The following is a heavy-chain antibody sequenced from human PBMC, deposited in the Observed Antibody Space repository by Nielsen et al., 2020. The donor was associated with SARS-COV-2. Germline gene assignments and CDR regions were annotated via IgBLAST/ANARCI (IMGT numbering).Heavy chain of an antibody. Sequence: GSLKISCAASGFTFNSYSMNWVRQAPGKGLEWVSSISSSSSYIYYADSVKGRFTISRDNAKNSLYLQMNSLRAEDTAVYYCAIIWSGYTDAFDIWGQGTMVTVSS. CDR2: ISSSSSYI. CDR3: AIIWSGYTDAFDI. CDR1: GFTFNSYS. J-gene: IGHJ3*02. V-gene: IGHV3-21*01. D-gene: IGHD3-3*01.